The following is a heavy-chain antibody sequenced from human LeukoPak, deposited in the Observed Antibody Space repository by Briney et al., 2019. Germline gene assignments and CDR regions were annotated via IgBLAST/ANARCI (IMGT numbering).Heavy chain of an antibody. CDR3: ARLYGNWFDP. Sequence: SEILSLTCTVSGGSISSYYWSWIRQPPGKGLEWIGYIYYSGSTNYNPSLKSRVTISVDTPKNQFSLKLSSVTAADTAVYYCARLYGNWFDPWGQGTLVTVSS. CDR2: IYYSGST. V-gene: IGHV4-59*01. CDR1: GGSISSYY. D-gene: IGHD2-8*01. J-gene: IGHJ5*02.